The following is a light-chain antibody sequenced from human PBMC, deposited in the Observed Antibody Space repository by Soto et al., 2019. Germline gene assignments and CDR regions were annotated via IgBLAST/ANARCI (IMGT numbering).Light chain of an antibody. Sequence: QAVVTQPPSASGTPGQRVTISCSGSSSNIGSNTVNWYQQLPGTAPNLLIYNNNQRPSGVPDRFSGSKSGTSASLAISGLQSEDEADYYCAAWDDSLKGVFGGGTKLTVL. CDR3: AAWDDSLKGV. V-gene: IGLV1-44*01. J-gene: IGLJ2*01. CDR1: SSNIGSNT. CDR2: NNN.